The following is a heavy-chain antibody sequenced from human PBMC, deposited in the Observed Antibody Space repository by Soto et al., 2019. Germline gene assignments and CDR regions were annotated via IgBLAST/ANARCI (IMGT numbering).Heavy chain of an antibody. CDR3: VSPYGSRSLQSNWFDP. CDR1: GGSISSSSYY. CDR2: IYYSGST. D-gene: IGHD3-10*01. J-gene: IGHJ5*02. Sequence: SETLSLTCTVSGGSISSSSYYWGGIRQPPGKGVEWIGRIYYSGSTYHNPSLKSRVTISVDTSKNQFSMKMSSVTAADRAVYICVSPYGSRSLQSNWFDPCGQGTLVTVSS. V-gene: IGHV4-39*01.